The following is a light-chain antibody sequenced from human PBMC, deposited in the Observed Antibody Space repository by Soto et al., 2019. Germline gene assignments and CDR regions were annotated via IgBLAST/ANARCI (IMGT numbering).Light chain of an antibody. Sequence: QSVLTQPASVSGSPGQSITISCTGTRSDVGGYYYVSWYQHHPGKAPKLIIYQVTNRPSGVSNRFSASKSGNTASLTISALQAEDEADYYCCSYSSSSTFYVFGTGTKVTVL. CDR2: QVT. CDR1: RSDVGGYYY. J-gene: IGLJ1*01. CDR3: CSYSSSSTFYV. V-gene: IGLV2-14*01.